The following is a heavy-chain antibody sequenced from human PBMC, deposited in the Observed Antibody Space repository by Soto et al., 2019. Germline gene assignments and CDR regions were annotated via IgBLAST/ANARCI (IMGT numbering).Heavy chain of an antibody. CDR3: ARGYYYDSSGYYYYYYGMDV. V-gene: IGHV1-69*13. D-gene: IGHD3-22*01. J-gene: IGHJ6*02. CDR2: VIPIFGTA. CDR1: GGTFSSYA. Sequence: SMKVSCKASGGTFSSYAISWVRQAPGQGLEWMGGVIPIFGTANYAQKFQRRVTITADESTSTAYMELSSLRSEDTAVYYCARGYYYDSSGYYYYYYGMDVWGQGTTVTVSS.